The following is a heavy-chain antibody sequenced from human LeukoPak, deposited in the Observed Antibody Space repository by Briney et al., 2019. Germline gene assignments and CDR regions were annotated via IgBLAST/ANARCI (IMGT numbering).Heavy chain of an antibody. CDR3: ARGRVRIVRYSYGYGPFDY. V-gene: IGHV4-39*07. CDR1: GGSISSSSSY. J-gene: IGHJ4*02. Sequence: SETLSLTCSVSGGSISSSSSYWGWIRQPPGKGLEWITSIYYSGSTNYNPSLKSRVTISVDTSKNQFSLKLSSVTAADTAVYYCARGRVRIVRYSYGYGPFDYWGQGTLVTVSS. D-gene: IGHD5-18*01. CDR2: IYYSGST.